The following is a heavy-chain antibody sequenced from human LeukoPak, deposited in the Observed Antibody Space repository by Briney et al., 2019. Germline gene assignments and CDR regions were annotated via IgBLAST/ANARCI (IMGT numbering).Heavy chain of an antibody. D-gene: IGHD1-26*01. Sequence: GRSLRLSCAASGFAFSSYGMHWVRQAPGKGLEWVAVIWYDGSNKYYADSVKGRFTISRDNSKNTLYMQMNSLRAEVTAVYYCARRRSGSYLLGYWGQGTLVTVSS. CDR1: GFAFSSYG. CDR2: IWYDGSNK. CDR3: ARRRSGSYLLGY. V-gene: IGHV3-33*01. J-gene: IGHJ4*02.